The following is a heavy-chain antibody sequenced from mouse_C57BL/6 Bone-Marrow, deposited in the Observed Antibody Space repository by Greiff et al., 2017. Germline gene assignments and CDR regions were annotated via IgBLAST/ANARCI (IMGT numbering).Heavy chain of an antibody. CDR2: ISDGGSYT. V-gene: IGHV5-4*01. Sequence: DVKLQESGGGLVKPGGSLKLSCAASGFTFSSYAMSWVRQTPEKRLEWVATISDGGSYTYYPDNVKGRVTISRDNAKNNLYLQMSHLKSEDTAMYYCARDGGNYYWYVDVWGTGTTVTVSS. CDR1: GFTFSSYA. CDR3: ARDGGNYYWYVDV. J-gene: IGHJ1*03. D-gene: IGHD2-1*01.